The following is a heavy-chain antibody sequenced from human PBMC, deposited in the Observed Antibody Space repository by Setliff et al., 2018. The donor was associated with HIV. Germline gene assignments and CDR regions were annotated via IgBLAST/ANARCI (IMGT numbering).Heavy chain of an antibody. CDR1: GGSISSGSYY. CDR2: IYTSGIT. V-gene: IGHV4-61*09. D-gene: IGHD1-1*01. J-gene: IGHJ4*02. CDR3: TRDGIGRDY. Sequence: SETLSLTCTVSGGSISSGSYYWSWIRQPAGKGLEWIGQIYTSGITNYNPSLKSRVAISVDTPKNQFSLNLTSVTAADAAIYYCTRDGIGRDYWGQGTLVTVSS.